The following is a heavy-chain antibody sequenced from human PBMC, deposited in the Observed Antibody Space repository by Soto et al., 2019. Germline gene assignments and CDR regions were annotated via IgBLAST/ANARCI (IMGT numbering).Heavy chain of an antibody. CDR2: IYNSGRY. V-gene: IGHV4-59*01. Sequence: PSETLSLTCTVSGVFIGGWIRQSPDKGLEWIGYIYNSGRYNYNPSLESRLTISIDTSKNQFSLRLASVTAADTAVYYCAIISYYDILTGYGPYYYYGMDVWGQGTTVTVSS. CDR1: GVFIG. D-gene: IGHD3-9*01. J-gene: IGHJ6*02. CDR3: AIISYYDILTGYGPYYYYGMDV.